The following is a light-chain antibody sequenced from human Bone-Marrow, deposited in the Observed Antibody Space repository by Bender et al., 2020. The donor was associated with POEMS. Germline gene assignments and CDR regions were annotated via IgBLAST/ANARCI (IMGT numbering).Light chain of an antibody. J-gene: IGLJ1*01. CDR2: DVT. V-gene: IGLV2-14*01. CDR1: TSDVGGYNY. Sequence: QSALTQPASVSGSPGQSITISCTGTTSDVGGYNYVSWYQQHPGKAPKLIISDVTNRPSGVSDRFSGSKSGNTASLTISGLQAEDESDYYCSSYTSSNTQVFGTGTKVTVL. CDR3: SSYTSSNTQV.